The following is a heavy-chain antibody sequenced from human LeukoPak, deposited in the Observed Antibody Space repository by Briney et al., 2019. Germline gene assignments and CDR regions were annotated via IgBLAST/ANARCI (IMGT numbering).Heavy chain of an antibody. J-gene: IGHJ4*02. D-gene: IGHD3-10*01. V-gene: IGHV3-23*01. Sequence: GGSLRLSCAASGFTFSSYAMSWVRQAPGKGLEWVSAISGSGGSTYYADSVKGRFTISRDNSKNTLYLQMNSLRAEDTAVYYCVKESEVTMVRGVPYFDYWGQGTLVTVSS. CDR1: GFTFSSYA. CDR3: VKESEVTMVRGVPYFDY. CDR2: ISGSGGST.